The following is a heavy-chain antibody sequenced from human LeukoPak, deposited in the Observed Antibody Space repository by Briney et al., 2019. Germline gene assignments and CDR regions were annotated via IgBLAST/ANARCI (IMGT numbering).Heavy chain of an antibody. CDR2: INPNSGGT. J-gene: IGHJ4*02. D-gene: IGHD1-26*01. V-gene: IGHV1-2*02. Sequence: ASVKVSCKASGYTFTGYYMHWVRQAPGQGLEWMGWINPNSGGTNYAQKFQGRVTITTDESTSTAYMELSSLRSEDTAVYYCASGVGAYSMGDYWGQGTLVTVSS. CDR3: ASGVGAYSMGDY. CDR1: GYTFTGYY.